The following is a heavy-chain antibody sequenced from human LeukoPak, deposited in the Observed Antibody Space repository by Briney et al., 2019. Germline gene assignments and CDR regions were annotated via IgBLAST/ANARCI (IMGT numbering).Heavy chain of an antibody. CDR1: GFTLSSYC. J-gene: IGHJ4*02. D-gene: IGHD1-26*01. Sequence: QPGGSLRLSCAASGFTLSSYCMSWVRQAPGKGLEWVANIKQDESESNYVDSVKGRFTIFRDTAKNSLYLQMNSLRVEDTAVYYCARVSDGSGSYYRSLDYWGQGTLVTVSA. V-gene: IGHV3-7*01. CDR3: ARVSDGSGSYYRSLDY. CDR2: IKQDESES.